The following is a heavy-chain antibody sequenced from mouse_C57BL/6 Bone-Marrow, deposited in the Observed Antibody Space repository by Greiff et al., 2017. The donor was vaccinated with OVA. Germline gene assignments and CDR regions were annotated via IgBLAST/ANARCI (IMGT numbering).Heavy chain of an antibody. J-gene: IGHJ3*01. D-gene: IGHD1-3*01. Sequence: EAGGGLVQPKGSLKLSCAASGFSFNTYAMNWVRQAPGKGLEWVARIRSKSNNYATYYADSVKDRFTISRDDSESMLYLQMNNLKTEDTAMYYCVRQKSFAYWGQGTLVTVSA. CDR3: VRQKSFAY. CDR1: GFSFNTYA. CDR2: IRSKSNNYAT. V-gene: IGHV10-1*01.